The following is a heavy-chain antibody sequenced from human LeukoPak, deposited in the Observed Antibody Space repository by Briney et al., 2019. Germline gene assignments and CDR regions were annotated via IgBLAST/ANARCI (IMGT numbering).Heavy chain of an antibody. Sequence: SETLSLTCTVSGGSISSYYWSWIRQPPGKGLEWIGYIYYSGSTNYNPTLKSRVTISVDTSKNQFSLKLSSVTAADTAVYYCASDSGYDSLGYWGQGTLVTVSS. J-gene: IGHJ4*02. CDR1: GGSISSYY. D-gene: IGHD5-12*01. V-gene: IGHV4-59*08. CDR3: ASDSGYDSLGY. CDR2: IYYSGST.